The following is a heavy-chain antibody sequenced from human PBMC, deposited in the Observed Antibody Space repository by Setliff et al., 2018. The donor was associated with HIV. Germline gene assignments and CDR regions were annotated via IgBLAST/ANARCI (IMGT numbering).Heavy chain of an antibody. CDR2: ISYDGSNK. CDR1: GFTFSGFA. Sequence: GGSLRLSCVASGFTFSGFAMRWVRQAPGKGLEWVAVISYDGSNKYYVDSVKGRFTIPRDNAKNSLYLQMNSLRAEDTAVYYCARNPRSGYSQDDAFDIWGQGTMVTVSS. CDR3: ARNPRSGYSQDDAFDI. J-gene: IGHJ3*02. D-gene: IGHD5-18*01. V-gene: IGHV3-30*03.